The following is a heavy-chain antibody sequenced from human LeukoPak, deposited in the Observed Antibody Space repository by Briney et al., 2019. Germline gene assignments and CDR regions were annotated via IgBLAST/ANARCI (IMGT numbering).Heavy chain of an antibody. V-gene: IGHV3-7*01. D-gene: IGHD2-2*01. CDR3: ARIDCSSTSCPNDY. CDR2: IKQDGSEK. CDR1: GFTFSSYW. J-gene: IGHJ4*02. Sequence: PGGSLRLSCAASGFTFSSYWMSWVRLAPGKGLEWVANIKQDGSEKYYVDSVKGRFTISRDNAKNSLYLQMNSLRAEDTAVYYCARIDCSSTSCPNDYWGQGTLVTVSS.